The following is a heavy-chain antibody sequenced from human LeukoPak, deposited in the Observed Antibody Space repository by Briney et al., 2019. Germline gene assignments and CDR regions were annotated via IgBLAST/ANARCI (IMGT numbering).Heavy chain of an antibody. CDR1: GFTFISYW. CDR2: IKQDGSEK. Sequence: GGSLRLSCAASGFTFISYWMSWVRQAPGKGLEWVANIKQDGSEKYYVDSVKGRFTISRDNAKNSLYLQMNSLRAEDTAVYYCARVSNDGLDYWGQGTLVTVSS. J-gene: IGHJ4*02. V-gene: IGHV3-7*01. D-gene: IGHD1-1*01. CDR3: ARVSNDGLDY.